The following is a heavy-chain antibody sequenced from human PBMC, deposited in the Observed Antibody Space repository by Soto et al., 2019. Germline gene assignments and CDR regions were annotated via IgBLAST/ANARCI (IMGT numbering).Heavy chain of an antibody. J-gene: IGHJ6*02. D-gene: IGHD2-2*01. CDR2: IIPIFGTA. CDR1: GGTFSSYA. V-gene: IGHV1-69*01. Sequence: QVQLVQSGAEVKKPGSSVKVSCKASGGTFSSYAISWVRQAPGQGLEWMGGIIPIFGTANYAQKFQGRVTITADESTSTAYMELNSLRAEDTAVYYCARAGYCSSTSCYRCGMDVWGQGTMVTVSS. CDR3: ARAGYCSSTSCYRCGMDV.